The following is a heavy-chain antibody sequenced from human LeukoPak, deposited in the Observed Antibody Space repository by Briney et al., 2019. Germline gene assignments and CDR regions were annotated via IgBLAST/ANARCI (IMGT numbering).Heavy chain of an antibody. Sequence: ASVKVSCKASGYTFTSYDINWVRQATGQGLEWMGWMNPNSGNTGYAQKFQGRVTMTRNTSISTAYMELSSLRSEDTAVYYCARRLSIAAAGRERAYYFDYWGQGSLVTVSS. CDR2: MNPNSGNT. D-gene: IGHD6-13*01. CDR3: ARRLSIAAAGRERAYYFDY. CDR1: GYTFTSYD. J-gene: IGHJ4*02. V-gene: IGHV1-8*01.